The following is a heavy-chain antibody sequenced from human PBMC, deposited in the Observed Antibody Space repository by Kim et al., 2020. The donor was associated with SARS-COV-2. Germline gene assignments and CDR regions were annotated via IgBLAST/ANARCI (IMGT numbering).Heavy chain of an antibody. V-gene: IGHV4-59*01. CDR3: ARILWFGEYLYFDY. D-gene: IGHD3-10*01. J-gene: IGHJ4*02. Sequence: TPSLKSRVTIAVDTSKNQFALELSSVTAADTAVYYCARILWFGEYLYFDYWGQGTLVTVSS.